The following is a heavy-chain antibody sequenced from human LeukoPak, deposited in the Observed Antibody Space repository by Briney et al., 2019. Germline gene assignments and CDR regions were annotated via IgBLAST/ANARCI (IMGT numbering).Heavy chain of an antibody. J-gene: IGHJ4*02. Sequence: GASVKVSCKASGYTFTGYYMHWVRQAPGQGLEWMGWINPNSGGTNYAQKFQGRVTITRDTSISTAYMELSRLRSDDTAVYYCARAARKIGYCSGGSCYYFDYWGQGTLVTVSS. CDR1: GYTFTGYY. V-gene: IGHV1-2*02. D-gene: IGHD2-15*01. CDR3: ARAARKIGYCSGGSCYYFDY. CDR2: INPNSGGT.